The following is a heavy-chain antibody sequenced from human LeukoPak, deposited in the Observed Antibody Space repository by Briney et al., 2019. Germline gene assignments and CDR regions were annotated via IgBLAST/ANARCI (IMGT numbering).Heavy chain of an antibody. CDR3: ARAPATRNYDILTGYYKSVGAFDI. V-gene: IGHV3-7*01. J-gene: IGHJ3*02. CDR1: GFTFSSYC. Sequence: GGSLRLSCAASGFTFSSYCMSLVRQAPGKGLEWVANIKQDGSEKYYVDSVKGRFTISRDNAKNSLYLQMNSLRAEDTAVYYCARAPATRNYDILTGYYKSVGAFDIWGQGTMVTVSS. D-gene: IGHD3-9*01. CDR2: IKQDGSEK.